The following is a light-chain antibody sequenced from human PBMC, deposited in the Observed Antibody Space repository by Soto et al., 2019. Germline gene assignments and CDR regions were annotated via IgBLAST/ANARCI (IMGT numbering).Light chain of an antibody. CDR3: QQYSKYPVS. J-gene: IGKJ5*01. CDR1: QSIIKW. Sequence: IQMTQSPSTLSASVGDRVNISCRVSQSIIKWLAWYRQKPGKVPELLIYKASTLESGVPSRFSGSGSGTEFTLTIRSLQPDDLATYFCQQYSKYPVSFGQGTRLEI. V-gene: IGKV1-5*03. CDR2: KAS.